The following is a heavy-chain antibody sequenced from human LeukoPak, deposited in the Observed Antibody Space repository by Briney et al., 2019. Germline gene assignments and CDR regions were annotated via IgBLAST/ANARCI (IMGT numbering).Heavy chain of an antibody. D-gene: IGHD2-15*01. J-gene: IGHJ4*02. CDR2: INAGNGNT. Sequence: GASVKVSCKASGYTFTSYAMHWVRQAPGQRLEWMGWINAGNGNTKYSQKFQGRVTIARDTSASTAYMELSSLRSEDTAVYYCATSGQVVATMHYWGQGTLVTVSS. CDR3: ATSGQVVATMHY. CDR1: GYTFTSYA. V-gene: IGHV1-3*01.